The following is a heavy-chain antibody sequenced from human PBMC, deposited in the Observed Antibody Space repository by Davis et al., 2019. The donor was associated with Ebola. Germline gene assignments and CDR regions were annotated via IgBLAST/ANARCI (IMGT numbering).Heavy chain of an antibody. CDR3: AKETAAAGTLGY. CDR1: GFTFDDYA. J-gene: IGHJ4*02. Sequence: SLKISCAASGFTFDDYAMHCVRQAPGKGLEWVSGISWNSGSIGYADSVKGRFTISRDNAKNSLYLQMNSLRAEDTAVYYCAKETAAAGTLGYWGQGTLVTVSS. CDR2: ISWNSGSI. D-gene: IGHD6-13*01. V-gene: IGHV3-9*01.